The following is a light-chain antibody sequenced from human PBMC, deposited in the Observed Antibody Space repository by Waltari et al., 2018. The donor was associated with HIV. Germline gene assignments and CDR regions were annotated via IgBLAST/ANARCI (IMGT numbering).Light chain of an antibody. J-gene: IGLJ1*01. CDR3: SSYTRSSTLGV. CDR1: SSDVGGYTH. V-gene: IGLV2-14*03. CDR2: GVS. Sequence: QSALPQPDSVSVSPCQSLPITRTGTSSDVGGYTHVSWYQQHPGTAPKLMIFGVSNRPSGVSNRFSGSKSGNTASLTISGLQAEDEADYYCSSYTRSSTLGVFGTGTKVTVL.